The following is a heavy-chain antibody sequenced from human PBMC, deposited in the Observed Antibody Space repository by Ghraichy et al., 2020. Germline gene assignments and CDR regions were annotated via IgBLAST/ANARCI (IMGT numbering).Heavy chain of an antibody. V-gene: IGHV3-15*01. CDR3: ARLCAFDY. J-gene: IGHJ4*02. CDR2: IRSKTDGGTT. Sequence: GGSLRLSCTASGFTFSDAWMTWVRQAPGKGLEWVGRIRSKTDGGTTDYGAPVKGRFTISRDDSKNTLYLKLNSLKTEDTAVYYCARLCAFDYWGQGTLVTVSS. CDR1: GFTFSDAW. D-gene: IGHD2-21*02.